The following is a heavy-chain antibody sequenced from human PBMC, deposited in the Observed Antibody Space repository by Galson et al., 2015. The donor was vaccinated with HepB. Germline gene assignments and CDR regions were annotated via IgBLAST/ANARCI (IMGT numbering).Heavy chain of an antibody. CDR3: ARTMWQWPSRGGLDV. CDR1: GFIVSSNY. J-gene: IGHJ6*02. V-gene: IGHV3-66*01. D-gene: IGHD6-19*01. CDR2: IYSGGST. Sequence: SLRLSCAASGFIVSSNYMSWVRQAPGKGLEWVSVIYSGGSTYYADSVKGRFTISRDNSKNTLYLQMNSLRAEDTALYYCARTMWQWPSRGGLDVWGQGTTATVSS.